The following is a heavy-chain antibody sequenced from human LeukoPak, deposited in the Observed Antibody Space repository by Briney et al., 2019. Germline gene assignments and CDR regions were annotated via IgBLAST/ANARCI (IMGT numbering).Heavy chain of an antibody. CDR1: GFTFSSYA. V-gene: IGHV3-23*01. CDR2: ISGSGGST. Sequence: GGSLRLSCAASGFTFSSYAMSWVRQAPGKGLEWVSAISGSGGSTYYADSVKGRFTISRDNSKNTLYLQMNSLRAEDTAVYYCAKDVLLWFGEENYFDYWGQGTLVTVSS. CDR3: AKDVLLWFGEENYFDY. J-gene: IGHJ4*02. D-gene: IGHD3-10*01.